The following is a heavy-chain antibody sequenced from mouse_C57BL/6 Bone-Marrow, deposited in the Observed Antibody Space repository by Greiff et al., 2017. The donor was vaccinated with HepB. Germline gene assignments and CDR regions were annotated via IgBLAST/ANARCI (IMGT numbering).Heavy chain of an antibody. Sequence: EVQLQESGAELVRPGASVKLSCTASGFNIKDDYMHWVKQRPEQGLEWIGWIDPENGDTVYASKFQGKATITADTSSNTAYLQLSSLTSEDTAVYYCTKLLWEMDYWGQGTSVTVSS. CDR2: IDPENGDT. CDR3: TKLLWEMDY. CDR1: GFNIKDDY. D-gene: IGHD2-1*01. V-gene: IGHV14-4*01. J-gene: IGHJ4*01.